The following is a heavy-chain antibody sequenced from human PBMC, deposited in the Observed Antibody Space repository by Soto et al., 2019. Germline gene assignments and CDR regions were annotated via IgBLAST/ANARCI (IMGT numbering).Heavy chain of an antibody. Sequence: SETLSLTCTVSGDSIRSSTYYWGWDRQPPGKGLEYIGSIYYSGSTFHNPSLKSRVTISVDTSRNQFSLKVTSVTAADTAVYYCARLKYLIVAPAPHFDYWGQGTLVTVSS. CDR3: ARLKYLIVAPAPHFDY. V-gene: IGHV4-39*01. J-gene: IGHJ4*02. D-gene: IGHD5-12*01. CDR1: GDSIRSSTYY. CDR2: IYYSGST.